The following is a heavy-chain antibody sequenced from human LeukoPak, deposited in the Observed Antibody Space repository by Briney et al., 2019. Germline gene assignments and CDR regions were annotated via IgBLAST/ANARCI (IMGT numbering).Heavy chain of an antibody. J-gene: IGHJ4*02. CDR3: AFMIRGVFDY. CDR2: IYHDGST. CDR1: GGSISSSNW. V-gene: IGHV4-4*02. D-gene: IGHD3-10*01. Sequence: KPSETLSLTCAVSGGSISSSNWWSWVRPPPGKGLEWIGEIYHDGSTNYNPSLKSRVTISGDRSKNQFSLRLSSVTAADTAVYYCAFMIRGVFDYWGQGTLVTVSS.